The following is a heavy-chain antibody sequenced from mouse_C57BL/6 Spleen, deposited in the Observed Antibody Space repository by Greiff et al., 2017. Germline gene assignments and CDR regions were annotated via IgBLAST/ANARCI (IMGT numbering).Heavy chain of an antibody. CDR1: GYTFTSYW. Sequence: VQLQQPGAELVRPGSSVKLSCKASGYTFTSYWMHWVKQRPIQGLEWIGNIDPSDSETHYNQKFKDKATLTVDKSSSTAYMQLSSLTSEDSAVYYCARSGVGRGSAMDYWGQGTSVTVSS. J-gene: IGHJ4*01. V-gene: IGHV1-52*01. CDR3: ARSGVGRGSAMDY. CDR2: IDPSDSET. D-gene: IGHD4-1*01.